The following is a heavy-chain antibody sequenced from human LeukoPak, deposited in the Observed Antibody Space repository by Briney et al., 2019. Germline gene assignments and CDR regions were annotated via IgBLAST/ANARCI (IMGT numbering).Heavy chain of an antibody. V-gene: IGHV4-59*08. CDR3: ARVEGTGGVDCFDP. J-gene: IGHJ5*02. CDR1: GGSISSFY. D-gene: IGHD2-8*02. CDR2: ISYSGST. Sequence: SETLSLTCTVSGGSISSFYWSWIRQPPGKGLEWIGFISYSGSTNYNPSLKSRVTVSLDTSKNQFSLKLSSVTAADTAVYYCARVEGTGGVDCFDPWGQGTLVTVSS.